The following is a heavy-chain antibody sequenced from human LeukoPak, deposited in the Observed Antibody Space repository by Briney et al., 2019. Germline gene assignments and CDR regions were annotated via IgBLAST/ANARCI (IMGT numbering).Heavy chain of an antibody. D-gene: IGHD3-22*01. J-gene: IGHJ5*02. Sequence: GGSLRLSCAASGFTFSSYGMHWVRQALGKGLEWVAVISYDGSNKYYADSVKGRFTISRDNSKNTLYLQMNSLRAEDTAVYYCAKPDTYYYDSSGDWFDPWGQGTLVTVSS. V-gene: IGHV3-30*18. CDR1: GFTFSSYG. CDR2: ISYDGSNK. CDR3: AKPDTYYYDSSGDWFDP.